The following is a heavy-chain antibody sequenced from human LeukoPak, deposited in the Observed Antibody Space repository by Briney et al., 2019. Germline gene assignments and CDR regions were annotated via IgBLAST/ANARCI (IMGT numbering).Heavy chain of an antibody. V-gene: IGHV4-34*01. J-gene: IGHJ6*02. Sequence: SETLSLTCAVYGGSFSGYYWSWIRQPPGKGLEWIGEINHSGSTKYNPSLKSRVTISVDTSKNQFSLKLSSVTAADTAVYYCARVGGPLYSSSWYPAYYYYGMDVWGQGTTVTVSS. CDR2: INHSGST. CDR3: ARVGGPLYSSSWYPAYYYYGMDV. D-gene: IGHD6-13*01. CDR1: GGSFSGYY.